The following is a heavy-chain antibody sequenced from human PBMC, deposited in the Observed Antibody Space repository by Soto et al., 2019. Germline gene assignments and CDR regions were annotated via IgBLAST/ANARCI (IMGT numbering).Heavy chain of an antibody. CDR1: GSTFSSYA. D-gene: IGHD2-2*01. J-gene: IGHJ4*02. V-gene: IGHV1-69*13. CDR3: LLSLCSSTSCYPEI. CDR2: IIPIFGTA. Sequence: GASVKDSRKTSGSTFSSYAISWVRQARGQGLEWMGGIIPIFGTANYAQKFQGRVTITADESTSTAYMELSSLRSEDTAVYYCLLSLCSSTSCYPEIWGQGTLVTVSS.